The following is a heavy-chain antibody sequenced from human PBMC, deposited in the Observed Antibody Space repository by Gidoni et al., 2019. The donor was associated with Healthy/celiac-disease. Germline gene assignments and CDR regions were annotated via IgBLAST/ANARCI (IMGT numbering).Heavy chain of an antibody. J-gene: IGHJ4*02. CDR3: ARDWDLWAAAASPVGY. V-gene: IGHV3-33*01. CDR2: IWYDGSNK. CDR1: GFTFRSHG. D-gene: IGHD6-13*01. Sequence: QVQLVESGGAVVQPGRSLRLSCAASGFTFRSHGMHWVRQAPGQGLEWVAVIWYDGSNKYYADSVKVRFTISRDNSKNTLYLQMNSLRADDTAVYYCARDWDLWAAAASPVGYWGQGTLVTVSS.